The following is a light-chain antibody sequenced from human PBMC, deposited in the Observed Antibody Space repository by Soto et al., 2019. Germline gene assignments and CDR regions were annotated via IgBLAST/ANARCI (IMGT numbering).Light chain of an antibody. Sequence: QSVLTQPPSASGTPGQRVTISCSGSISNLGSNFIYWYQQLPGAAPKLLISRNNERPSGVPDRFSGSKSGTSASLAISGLRSEDEADYHCEAWDDSLSAVVFGGGTKVTVL. CDR2: RNN. CDR1: ISNLGSNF. V-gene: IGLV1-47*01. CDR3: EAWDDSLSAVV. J-gene: IGLJ3*02.